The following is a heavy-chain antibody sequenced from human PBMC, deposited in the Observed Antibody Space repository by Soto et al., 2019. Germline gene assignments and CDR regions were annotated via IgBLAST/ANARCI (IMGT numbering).Heavy chain of an antibody. CDR2: ISYDGTNK. CDR3: ARDPKTSGGQHWAFNYFDS. J-gene: IGHJ4*02. Sequence: GGSLRLSCAASGFSFSISPMHWVRQAPGKGPEWVALISYDGTNKFYADSVKGRFTISRDNSKSTLYLQVDSLRPEDAAVYYCARDPKTSGGQHWAFNYFDSWGQGTLVTVYS. D-gene: IGHD7-27*01. V-gene: IGHV3-30-3*01. CDR1: GFSFSISP.